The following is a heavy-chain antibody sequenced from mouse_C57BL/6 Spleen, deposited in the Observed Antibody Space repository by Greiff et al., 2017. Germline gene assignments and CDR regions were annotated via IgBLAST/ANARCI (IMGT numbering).Heavy chain of an antibody. V-gene: IGHV8-8*01. Sequence: QVTLQVCGPGLLQPSQTLSLTCSFSGFSLSTSGMGVGWIRPPSGKGLEWLAHTWWDDDKYYNPALKSRLTISKDTSKNQVFLKSANVETADTATDYCAGMHYDGYWPSYWGQGTMVTVSS. CDR1: GFSLSTSGMG. CDR3: AGMHYDGYWPSY. J-gene: IGHJ2*01. CDR2: TWWDDDK. D-gene: IGHD2-3*01.